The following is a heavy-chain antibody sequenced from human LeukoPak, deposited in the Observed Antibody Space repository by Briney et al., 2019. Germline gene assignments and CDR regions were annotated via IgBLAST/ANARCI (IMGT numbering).Heavy chain of an antibody. J-gene: IGHJ6*03. CDR3: ARAYCGGDCYPGLGDYYYYMDV. CDR2: FDPEDGET. V-gene: IGHV1-24*01. CDR1: GYTLTELS. D-gene: IGHD2-21*01. Sequence: ASVKVSCKVSGYTLTELSMHWVRQAPGKGLEWMGGFDPEDGETIYAQKFQGRVTMTEDTSTDTAYMELSSLRSEDTAVYYCARAYCGGDCYPGLGDYYYYMDVWGKGTTVTVSS.